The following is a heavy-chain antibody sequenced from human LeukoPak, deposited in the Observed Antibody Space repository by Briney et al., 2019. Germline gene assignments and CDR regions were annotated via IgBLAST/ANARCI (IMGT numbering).Heavy chain of an antibody. CDR3: ARDLGYYYDSTPRDY. CDR1: GFTFSSYA. D-gene: IGHD3-22*01. V-gene: IGHV3-30-3*01. Sequence: NLGRSLRLSCAASGFTFSSYAMHWVRQAPGKGLEWVAVISYDGSNKYYADSVKGRFTISRDNSKNTLYLQMNSLRAEDTAVYYCARDLGYYYDSTPRDYWGQGTLVTVSS. J-gene: IGHJ4*02. CDR2: ISYDGSNK.